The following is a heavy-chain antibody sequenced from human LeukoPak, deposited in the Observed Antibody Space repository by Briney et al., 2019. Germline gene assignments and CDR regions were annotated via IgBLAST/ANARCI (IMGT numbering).Heavy chain of an antibody. V-gene: IGHV4-4*02. Sequence: PSGTLSLTCAVSGGSISSSNWWSWVRQPPGKGLERIGEIYHSGSTNYNPSLKSRVTISVDESKNQFSLKLSSVTAADTAVYYCARDQDHYFDYWGQGTLVTVSS. D-gene: IGHD2-15*01. CDR3: ARDQDHYFDY. J-gene: IGHJ4*02. CDR2: IYHSGST. CDR1: GGSISSSNW.